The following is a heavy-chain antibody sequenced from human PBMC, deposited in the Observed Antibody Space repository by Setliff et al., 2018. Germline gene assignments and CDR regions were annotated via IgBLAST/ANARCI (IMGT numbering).Heavy chain of an antibody. CDR1: GGSMRSISYY. Sequence: SETLSLTCTVSGGSMRSISYYWGWVRQPPGKGLEWIGTIYDSGTTYYNPSLKSRVTISVDTSKNQFSLRLSSVTAADTAVYYCAICRYQVPYNYWGQGSLVTV. CDR2: IYDSGTT. CDR3: AICRYQVPYNY. V-gene: IGHV4-39*01. D-gene: IGHD2-2*01. J-gene: IGHJ4*02.